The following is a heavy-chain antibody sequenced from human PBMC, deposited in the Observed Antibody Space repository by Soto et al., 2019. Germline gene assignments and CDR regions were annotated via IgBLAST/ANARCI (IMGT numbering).Heavy chain of an antibody. Sequence: ASVKVSCKASGYTFTSYYMHWVRQAPGQGLEWMGIINPSGGSTSYAQKFQGRVTMTRDTSTMKVYMELSSLRSEDTAVNYCARDGGLYGGYDGAHHWGQGTLVTVSS. V-gene: IGHV1-46*03. CDR1: GYTFTSYY. CDR2: INPSGGST. CDR3: ARDGGLYGGYDGAHH. J-gene: IGHJ4*02. D-gene: IGHD5-12*01.